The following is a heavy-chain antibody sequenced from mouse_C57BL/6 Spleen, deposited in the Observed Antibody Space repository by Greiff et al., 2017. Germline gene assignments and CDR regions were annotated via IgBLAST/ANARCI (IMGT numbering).Heavy chain of an antibody. CDR1: GYAFSSYW. J-gene: IGHJ2*01. CDR2: IYPGDGDT. CDR3: ARADYGSSLGDY. D-gene: IGHD1-1*01. Sequence: QVQLQQSGAELVKPGASVKISCKASGYAFSSYWMNWVKQRPGKGLEWIGQIYPGDGDTNYNGKFKGKATLTADKSSSTAYMQLSSLTSEDSAVYFCARADYGSSLGDYWGQGTTLTVSS. V-gene: IGHV1-80*01.